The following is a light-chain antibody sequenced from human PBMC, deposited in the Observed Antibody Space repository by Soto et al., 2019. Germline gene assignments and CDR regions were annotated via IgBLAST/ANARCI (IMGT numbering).Light chain of an antibody. CDR2: GAS. V-gene: IGKV3-15*01. CDR3: QKYNSAPIT. CDR1: QGIGST. Sequence: EIVMTQSPATLSVSPGEGATLSCRASQGIGSTLAWYQQKPGQTPRLLIYGASTRATGVPARFSGSASGTEFTLTITSLQSEDFAVYYCQKYNSAPITFGQGTRLEIK. J-gene: IGKJ5*01.